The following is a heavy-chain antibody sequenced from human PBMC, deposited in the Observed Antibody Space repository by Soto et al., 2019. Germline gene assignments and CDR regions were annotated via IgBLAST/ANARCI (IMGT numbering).Heavy chain of an antibody. V-gene: IGHV1-18*01. CDR3: ARVWYYDSSGYYAFDY. Sequence: ASVKVSCKASGVGFSNYCFSWVRQAPGQGLEWMGWISAYDGQTNYTKKFQGRVTMTTDTSSSTAYMELRSLRSDDTAVYYCARVWYYDSSGYYAFDYWGLGTLVTVSS. CDR2: ISAYDGQT. CDR1: GVGFSNYC. D-gene: IGHD3-22*01. J-gene: IGHJ4*02.